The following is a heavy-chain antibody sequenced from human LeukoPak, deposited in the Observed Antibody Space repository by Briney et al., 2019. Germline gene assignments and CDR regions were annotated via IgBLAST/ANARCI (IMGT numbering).Heavy chain of an antibody. CDR3: AREIAAAGTFDY. CDR1: GGSISSYY. Sequence: SETLSLTCTVSGGSISSYYWSRIRQPPGKGLEWIGYIYYSGSTNYNPSLKSRVTISVDTSKNQSSLKLSSVTAADTAVYYCAREIAAAGTFDYWGQETLVTVSS. CDR2: IYYSGST. D-gene: IGHD6-13*01. J-gene: IGHJ4*02. V-gene: IGHV4-59*01.